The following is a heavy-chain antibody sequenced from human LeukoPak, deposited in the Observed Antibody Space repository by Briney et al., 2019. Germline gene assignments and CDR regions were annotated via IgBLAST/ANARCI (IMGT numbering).Heavy chain of an antibody. CDR3: ATTRRVVVREFDY. J-gene: IGHJ4*02. CDR1: GYTFTGYY. D-gene: IGHD3-22*01. CDR2: INPNSGGT. V-gene: IGHV1-2*06. Sequence: ASVKVSCKASGYTFTGYYMHWVRQAPGQGLEWMGRINPNSGGTNYAQKVQGRVTMTRDTSISTAYMELSRLRSDDTAVYYCATTRRVVVREFDYWGQGTLVTVSS.